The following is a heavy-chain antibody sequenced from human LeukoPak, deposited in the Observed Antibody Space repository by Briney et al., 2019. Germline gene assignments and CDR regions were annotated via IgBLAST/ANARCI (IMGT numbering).Heavy chain of an antibody. CDR1: GGSISRGGYY. Sequence: SETLSLTCTVSGGSISRGGYYWSWIRQHPGKGLEWIGYIYYSGSTYYNPSLKSRVTISVDTSKNQFSLKLSSVIAADTAVYYCVRDRELNYWGQGILVTVSS. CDR2: IYYSGST. J-gene: IGHJ4*02. D-gene: IGHD5-24*01. CDR3: VRDRELNY. V-gene: IGHV4-31*03.